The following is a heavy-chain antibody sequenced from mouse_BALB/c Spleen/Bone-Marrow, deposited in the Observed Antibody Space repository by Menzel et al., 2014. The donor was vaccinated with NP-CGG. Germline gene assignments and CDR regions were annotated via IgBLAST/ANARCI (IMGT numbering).Heavy chain of an antibody. CDR2: INSNGGST. V-gene: IGHV5-6-3*01. CDR1: GFTFSSYG. J-gene: IGHJ3*01. Sequence: EVHLVESGGGLVQPGGSLKISCAASGFTFSSYGMSWVCQTPDKRLDLVATINSNGGSTYYPDSVKGRFTISRDNAKNTLYLQMSSLKSEDTAMYYCARDNYYDYDGFAYWGQGTLVTVSA. D-gene: IGHD2-4*01. CDR3: ARDNYYDYDGFAY.